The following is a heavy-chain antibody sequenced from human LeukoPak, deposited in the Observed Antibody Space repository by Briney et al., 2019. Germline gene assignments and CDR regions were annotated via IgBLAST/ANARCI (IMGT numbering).Heavy chain of an antibody. Sequence: LTGGSLRLSCAASGFTFDDYAMHWVRQAPGKGLEWVSGISWNSGSIGYADSVKGRFTISRDNAKNSLYLQMNSLRAEDTAVYYCAKGVKYQLLSPDYWGQGTLVTVSS. CDR1: GFTFDDYA. J-gene: IGHJ4*02. CDR2: ISWNSGSI. V-gene: IGHV3-9*01. CDR3: AKGVKYQLLSPDY. D-gene: IGHD2-2*01.